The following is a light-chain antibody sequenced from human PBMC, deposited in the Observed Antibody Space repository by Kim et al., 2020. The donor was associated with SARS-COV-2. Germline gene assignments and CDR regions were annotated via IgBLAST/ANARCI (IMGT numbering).Light chain of an antibody. CDR1: SNTVGKDG. Sequence: QAGLTQPPSVSKDLRQTATLTCTGDSNTVGKDGAAWLQQHQGRPPKLLSYRNNNRPSGISERFSASRSGNTASLTITGLQPEDEADYYCSAWDSSLRIWVFGGGTQLTVL. CDR3: SAWDSSLRIWV. CDR2: RNN. V-gene: IGLV10-54*04. J-gene: IGLJ3*02.